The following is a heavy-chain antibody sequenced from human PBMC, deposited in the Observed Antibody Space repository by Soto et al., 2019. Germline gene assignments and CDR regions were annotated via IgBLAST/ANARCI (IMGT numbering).Heavy chain of an antibody. CDR1: CGAISRYY. CDR2: IYYSGST. CDR3: ARDGASSLSGPTQLDY. Sequence: PSVPLSLACTCSCGAISRYYCRLIRQAPGKGLEWIGYIYYSGSTNYNPSLKSRVTISVDTSKNQFSLKLSSVTAADTAVYYCARDGASSLSGPTQLDYWGQGTLGTVSS. D-gene: IGHD1-7*01. J-gene: IGHJ4*02. V-gene: IGHV4-59*01.